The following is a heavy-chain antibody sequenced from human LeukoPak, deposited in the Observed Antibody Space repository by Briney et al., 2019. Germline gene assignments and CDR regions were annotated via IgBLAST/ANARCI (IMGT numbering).Heavy chain of an antibody. CDR1: GGTFSKYA. CDR2: IIPFLDTS. J-gene: IGHJ5*02. CDR3: VRAQAGNYDWPLDL. D-gene: IGHD5-12*01. Sequence: ASVKVSCKASGGTFSKYALSWVRQAPGQGLEWMGAIIPFLDTSNYPPKFQDRVTITTDESTSTAYMDLSSLRSDDTAVYYCVRAQAGNYDWPLDLWGQGTLVTVSS. V-gene: IGHV1-69*05.